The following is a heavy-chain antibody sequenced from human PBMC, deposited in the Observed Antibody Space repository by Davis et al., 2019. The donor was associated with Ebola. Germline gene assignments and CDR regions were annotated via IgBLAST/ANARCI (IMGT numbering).Heavy chain of an antibody. D-gene: IGHD1-7*01. CDR2: ISSSSSYT. Sequence: GESLKISCAASGFTFSSYSMNWVRQAPGKGLEWVSSISSSSSYTYYADSVKGRFTISRDNSKNTLYLQMNSLRAEDTAVYYCAKDRNYVDYFDYWGQGTLVTVSS. CDR3: AKDRNYVDYFDY. CDR1: GFTFSSYS. V-gene: IGHV3-21*04. J-gene: IGHJ4*02.